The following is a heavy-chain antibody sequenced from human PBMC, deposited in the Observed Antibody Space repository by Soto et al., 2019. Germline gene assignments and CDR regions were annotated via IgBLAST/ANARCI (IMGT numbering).Heavy chain of an antibody. J-gene: IGHJ3*02. CDR3: ARDAVLWFGELDAFDI. Sequence: ASVKVSCKASGYTFTGYYMHWVRQAPGQGLEWMGWINPNSGGTNYAQKFQGRVTMTRDTSISTAYMELSRLRSDDTAVYYCARDAVLWFGELDAFDIWGQGTMVTVSS. V-gene: IGHV1-2*02. CDR2: INPNSGGT. CDR1: GYTFTGYY. D-gene: IGHD3-10*01.